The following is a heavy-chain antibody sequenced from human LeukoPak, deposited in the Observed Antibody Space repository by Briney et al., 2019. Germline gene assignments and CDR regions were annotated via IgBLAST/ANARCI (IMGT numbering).Heavy chain of an antibody. Sequence: PSETLSLTCTVSGGSISSYYWSWIRQPPGKGLEWIGYIYYSGSTNYNPSLKSRVTISVDTSKNQFSLNLSSVTAADTAVYYCARQGSSGWYGEDFDYWGQGTLVTVSS. CDR3: ARQGSSGWYGEDFDY. CDR2: IYYSGST. J-gene: IGHJ4*02. D-gene: IGHD6-19*01. V-gene: IGHV4-59*08. CDR1: GGSISSYY.